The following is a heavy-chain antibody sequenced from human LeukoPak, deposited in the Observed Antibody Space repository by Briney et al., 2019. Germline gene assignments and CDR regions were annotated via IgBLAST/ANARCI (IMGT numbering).Heavy chain of an antibody. CDR1: GYSFTSYW. D-gene: IGHD5-12*01. Sequence: GESLKISCKGSGYSFTSYWVAWVRQTPGKGLEWMGIIYPGHSDTRYSPSFQGQVTISADKSITTTYLQWSSLKASDTARYYCARTPGSSDYRGYQYWHFALWGRGTLVTVSS. V-gene: IGHV5-51*01. CDR2: IYPGHSDT. J-gene: IGHJ2*01. CDR3: ARTPGSSDYRGYQYWHFAL.